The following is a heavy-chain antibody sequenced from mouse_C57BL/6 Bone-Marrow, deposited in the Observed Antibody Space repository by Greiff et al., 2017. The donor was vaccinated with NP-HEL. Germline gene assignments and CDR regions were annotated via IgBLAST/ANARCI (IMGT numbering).Heavy chain of an antibody. Sequence: DVMLVESGGGLVQPGGSLKLSCAASGFTFSDYYMYWVRQTPEKRLEWVAYISNGGGSTYYPDTVKGRFTISRDNAKNTLYLQMSRLKSEDTAMYYCARQRDGYYAAWFAYWGQGTLVTVSA. V-gene: IGHV5-12*01. CDR2: ISNGGGST. CDR3: ARQRDGYYAAWFAY. CDR1: GFTFSDYY. J-gene: IGHJ3*01. D-gene: IGHD2-3*01.